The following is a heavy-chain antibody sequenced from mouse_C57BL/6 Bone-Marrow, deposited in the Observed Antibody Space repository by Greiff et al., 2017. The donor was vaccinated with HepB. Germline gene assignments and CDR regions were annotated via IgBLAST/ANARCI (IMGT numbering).Heavy chain of an antibody. V-gene: IGHV1-53*01. CDR1: GYTFTSYW. CDR3: AREGCMITAYYFDY. Sequence: QVQLKQPGTELVKPGASVKLSCKASGYTFTSYWMHWVKQRPGQGLEWIGNINPSNGGTNYNEKFKSKATLTVDKSSSTAYMQLSSLTSEDSAVYYCAREGCMITAYYFDYWGQGTTLTVSS. J-gene: IGHJ2*01. CDR2: INPSNGGT. D-gene: IGHD2-4*01.